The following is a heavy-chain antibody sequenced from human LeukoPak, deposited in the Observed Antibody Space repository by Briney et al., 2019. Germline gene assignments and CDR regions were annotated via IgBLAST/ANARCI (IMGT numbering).Heavy chain of an antibody. J-gene: IGHJ5*02. D-gene: IGHD6-19*01. CDR1: GGSISSYY. CDR3: ARETVAGTWNWFDP. V-gene: IGHV4-4*07. CDR2: IYTSGST. Sequence: SETLSLTCTVSGGSISSYYRSWIRQPAGKGLEWIGRIYTSGSTNYNPSLKSRVTMSVDTSKNQFSLKLSSVTAADTAVYYCARETVAGTWNWFDPWGQGTLVTVSS.